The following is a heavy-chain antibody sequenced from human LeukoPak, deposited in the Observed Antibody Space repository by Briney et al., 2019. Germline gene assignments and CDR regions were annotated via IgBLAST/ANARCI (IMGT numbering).Heavy chain of an antibody. CDR3: ARWGEAAAGIYY. Sequence: PSETLSLTCTVSGGSINNYYWSWIRQSPGKGLEWLGYIYYSGSTNYNPSLKSRITISVDTPKNQFSLKLSSVTAADTAVYYCARWGEAAAGIYYWGQGTLVTVSS. D-gene: IGHD6-13*01. CDR2: IYYSGST. V-gene: IGHV4-59*01. CDR1: GGSINNYY. J-gene: IGHJ4*02.